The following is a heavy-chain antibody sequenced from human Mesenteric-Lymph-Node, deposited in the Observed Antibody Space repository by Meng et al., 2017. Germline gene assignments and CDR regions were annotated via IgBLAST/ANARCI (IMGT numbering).Heavy chain of an antibody. CDR1: GGSISSSNW. Sequence: QVRRQGPGPGLVKPSGTRSLTCAVSGGSISSSNWWSWVRQPPGKGLEWIGEIYHSGSTNYNPSLKSRVTISVDKSKNQFSLKLSSVTAADTAVYYCARRYGASAYNWFDPWGQGTLVTVSS. CDR3: ARRYGASAYNWFDP. CDR2: IYHSGST. V-gene: IGHV4-4*02. D-gene: IGHD4-17*01. J-gene: IGHJ5*02.